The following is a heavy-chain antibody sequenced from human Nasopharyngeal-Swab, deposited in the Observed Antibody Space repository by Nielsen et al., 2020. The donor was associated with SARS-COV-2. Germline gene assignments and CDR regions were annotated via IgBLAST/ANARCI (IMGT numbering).Heavy chain of an antibody. Sequence: GSLRLSCAVYGGSFSDYYWTWIRQPPGKGLEWIGEVNQSGSTDYNPSLKSRVAISIDTSKNQFSLRLSSVTAADTALYYCARGLPILWHRNWFDPWGQGTLVTVSS. J-gene: IGHJ5*02. CDR3: ARGLPILWHRNWFDP. V-gene: IGHV4-34*01. CDR1: GGSFSDYY. CDR2: VNQSGST. D-gene: IGHD2-21*01.